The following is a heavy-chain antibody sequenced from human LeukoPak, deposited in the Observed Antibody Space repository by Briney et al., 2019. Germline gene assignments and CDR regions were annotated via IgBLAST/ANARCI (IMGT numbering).Heavy chain of an antibody. Sequence: PSETLSLTCAVYGGSFSGYYWSWIRQPPGKGLEWIGEINHSGSTNYNPSLKSRVTISVDTSKNQFSLKLSSVTAADTAVYYCARGRQWLVGKRWFDPWGQGTLVTVSS. V-gene: IGHV4-34*01. CDR1: GGSFSGYY. D-gene: IGHD6-19*01. CDR2: INHSGST. CDR3: ARGRQWLVGKRWFDP. J-gene: IGHJ5*02.